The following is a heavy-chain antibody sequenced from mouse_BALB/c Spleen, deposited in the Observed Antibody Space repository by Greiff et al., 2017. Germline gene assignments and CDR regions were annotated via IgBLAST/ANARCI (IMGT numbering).Heavy chain of an antibody. Sequence: DVKLVESGGGLVQPGGSLKLSCAASGFTFSSYTMSWVRQTPEKRLEWVAYISNGGGSTYYPDTVKGRFTISRDNAKNTLYLQMSSLKSEDTAMYYCARHEGMITTVWYFDVWGAGTTVTVSS. J-gene: IGHJ1*01. CDR1: GFTFSSYT. CDR3: ARHEGMITTVWYFDV. D-gene: IGHD2-4*01. V-gene: IGHV5-12-2*01. CDR2: ISNGGGST.